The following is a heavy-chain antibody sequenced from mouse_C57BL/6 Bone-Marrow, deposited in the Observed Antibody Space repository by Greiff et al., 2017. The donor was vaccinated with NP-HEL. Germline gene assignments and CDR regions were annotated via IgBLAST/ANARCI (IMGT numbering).Heavy chain of an antibody. D-gene: IGHD2-4*01. CDR3: ARPYYDYDEGYYFDY. J-gene: IGHJ2*01. CDR1: GYTFTSYW. CDR2: IYPGSGST. Sequence: VQLQQPGAELVKPGASVKMSCKASGYTFTSYWITWVKQRPGQGLEWIGDIYPGSGSTNYNEKFKSKATLTVDTSSSTAYMQLSSLTSEDSAVYYCARPYYDYDEGYYFDYWGQGTTLTVSS. V-gene: IGHV1-55*01.